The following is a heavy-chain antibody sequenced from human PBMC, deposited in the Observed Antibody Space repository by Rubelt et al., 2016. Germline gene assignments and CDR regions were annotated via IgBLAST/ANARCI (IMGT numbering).Heavy chain of an antibody. J-gene: IGHJ4*02. CDR3: AREFPDF. V-gene: IGHV1-2*06. Sequence: QVQLVQSGAEVKEPGASVKVSCKASGYTFTAYYIHWVRQAPGQGLEWMGRINCNNGGANYAQKFQGRVTMTRDTSITTTYMEMGSLRSDDTAVYYCAREFPDFWGQGTLVTVSS. CDR1: GYTFTAYY. CDR2: INCNNGGA.